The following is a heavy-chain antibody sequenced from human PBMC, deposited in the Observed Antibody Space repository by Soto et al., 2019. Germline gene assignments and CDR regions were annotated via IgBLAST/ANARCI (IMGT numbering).Heavy chain of an antibody. CDR1: GFTFSHYG. V-gene: IGHV3-23*01. D-gene: IGHD2-21*02. CDR2: ISGTGGST. Sequence: EVQLLEAGGALVQPGGSLRLSCAASGFTFSHYGMNWVRQAPGKGLEWVSTISGTGGSTHYADSVKGRFTISRDNSKNTLYLQLNSLRVEDTALYYCARERLITASTSSYWGQGTLGTVSS. CDR3: ARERLITASTSSY. J-gene: IGHJ4*02.